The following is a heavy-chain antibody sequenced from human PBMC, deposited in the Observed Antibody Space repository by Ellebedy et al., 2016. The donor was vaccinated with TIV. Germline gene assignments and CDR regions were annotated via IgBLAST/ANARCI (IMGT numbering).Heavy chain of an antibody. CDR2: IFLRDSTT. CDR3: AGARNGDYSFDS. V-gene: IGHV5-51*01. Sequence: GGSLRLSXQVSGYRFSTYWIGWVRQMPGEGLEWMGIIFLRDSTTKYSPSFQGQVTISADTSINTAYLQWDSLTTSDTATYYCAGARNGDYSFDSWGQGTLVAVST. D-gene: IGHD2-21*02. CDR1: GYRFSTYW. J-gene: IGHJ4*02.